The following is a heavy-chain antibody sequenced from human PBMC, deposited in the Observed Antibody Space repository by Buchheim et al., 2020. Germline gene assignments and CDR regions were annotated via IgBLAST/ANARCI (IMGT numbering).Heavy chain of an antibody. CDR2: IKQDGTEK. J-gene: IGHJ6*02. Sequence: EVQLAVSGGGLVLPGGSPRLSCTGSGFTFNRYWITWVRQAPGKGLEWVATIKQDGTEKYYVNSMRGRVIASRDNAKNSVFVHISSLADEDTGVYYCASHSGFDSGLDVWGQGT. V-gene: IGHV3-7*01. CDR1: GFTFNRYW. D-gene: IGHD5-12*01. CDR3: ASHSGFDSGLDV.